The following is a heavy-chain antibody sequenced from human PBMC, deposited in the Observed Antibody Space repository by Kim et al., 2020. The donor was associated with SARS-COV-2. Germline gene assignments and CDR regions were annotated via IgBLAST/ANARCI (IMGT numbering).Heavy chain of an antibody. CDR2: IIPIFGTA. D-gene: IGHD5-18*01. Sequence: SVKVSCKASGGTFSSYAISWVRQAPGQGLEWMGGIIPIFGTANYAQKFQGRVTITADESTSTAYMELSSLRSEDTAVYYCARDRRAMASAYFDYWGQGTLVTVSS. CDR3: ARDRRAMASAYFDY. V-gene: IGHV1-69*13. CDR1: GGTFSSYA. J-gene: IGHJ4*02.